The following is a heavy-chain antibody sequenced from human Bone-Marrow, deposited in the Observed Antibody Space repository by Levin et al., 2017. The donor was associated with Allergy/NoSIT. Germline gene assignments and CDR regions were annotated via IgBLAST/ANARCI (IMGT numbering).Heavy chain of an antibody. Sequence: GESLKISCKASGYSFTTYDINWVRQAAGQGLEWMGWMNPNSGNTGYAQKFQARFTMTRDTSISTAHMELSSLTSEDTAVYYCARGSYNFHDYAMDVWGQGTTVTVSS. CDR3: ARGSYNFHDYAMDV. D-gene: IGHD1-20*01. V-gene: IGHV1-8*01. CDR2: MNPNSGNT. J-gene: IGHJ6*02. CDR1: GYSFTTYD.